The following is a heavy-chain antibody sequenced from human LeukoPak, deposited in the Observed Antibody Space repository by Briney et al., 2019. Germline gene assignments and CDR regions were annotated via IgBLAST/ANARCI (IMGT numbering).Heavy chain of an antibody. CDR3: AKDDDWGRYKH. J-gene: IGHJ1*01. CDR1: GFTFSSHG. Sequence: GGTLRLSCAASGFTFSSHGMNWVRQSPGKGLEWVSGISPSGGITYYTDSVKGRFTISRDNSKNTQSLQMNSLRAEDTAVYYCAKDDDWGRYKHWGQGTLVTVSS. CDR2: ISPSGGIT. V-gene: IGHV3-23*01. D-gene: IGHD3-16*01.